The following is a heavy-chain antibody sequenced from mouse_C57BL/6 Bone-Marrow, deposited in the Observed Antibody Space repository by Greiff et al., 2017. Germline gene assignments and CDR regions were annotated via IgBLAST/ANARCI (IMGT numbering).Heavy chain of an antibody. CDR3: ASKGPWFAY. CDR2: IYPRSGNT. CDR1: GYTFTSYG. J-gene: IGHJ3*01. Sequence: QVQLKESGAELARPGASVKLSCKASGYTFTSYGISWVKQRTGQGLEWIGEIYPRSGNTYYNEKFKGKATLTADKSSSTAYMELRSLPSEDSAVYCCASKGPWFAYWGQGTLVTVSA. V-gene: IGHV1-81*01.